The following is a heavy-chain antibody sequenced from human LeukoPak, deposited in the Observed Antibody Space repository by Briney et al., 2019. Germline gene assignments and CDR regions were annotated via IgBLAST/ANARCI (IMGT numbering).Heavy chain of an antibody. D-gene: IGHD3-10*01. CDR1: GYTFTGYY. J-gene: IGHJ4*02. CDR3: ARAKDGSGRGLYYFVY. V-gene: IGHV1-2*02. Sequence: ASVKVSCKASGYTFTGYYMHWVRQAPGQGLEWMGWINPNSGGTNYAQKFQGRVTMTRDTSISTAYMELSRLRSDDTAVYYCARAKDGSGRGLYYFVYWGQGTLVTVSS. CDR2: INPNSGGT.